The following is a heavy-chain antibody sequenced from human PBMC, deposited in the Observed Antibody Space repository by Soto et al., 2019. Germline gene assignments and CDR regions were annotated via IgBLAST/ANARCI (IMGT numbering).Heavy chain of an antibody. CDR1: GFTFSGSA. D-gene: IGHD4-17*01. J-gene: IGHJ6*03. V-gene: IGHV3-73*01. CDR3: TRHINYGDYTRQSVKYYYYMDV. Sequence: EVQLVESGGGLVQPGGSLKLSCAASGFTFSGSAMHWVRQASGKGLEWVGRIRSKANSYATAYAASVKGRFTISRDDSKNTAYLQMNSLKTEDTAVYYCTRHINYGDYTRQSVKYYYYMDVWGKGTTVTVSS. CDR2: IRSKANSYAT.